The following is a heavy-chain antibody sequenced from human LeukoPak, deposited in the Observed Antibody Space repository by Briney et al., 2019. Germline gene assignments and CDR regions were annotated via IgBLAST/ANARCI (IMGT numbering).Heavy chain of an antibody. Sequence: GRSLTLSCAASGFIFSSYGMHWVRQAAGKGMEWVAAISYDGSNNYYADSVKGRLTIYRDNSKNTLYLQMNSHIAEDTAVSFCAKGRYYYDRSGYLDSWGQGALVTVSS. CDR2: ISYDGSNN. V-gene: IGHV3-30*18. CDR3: AKGRYYYDRSGYLDS. D-gene: IGHD3-22*01. J-gene: IGHJ4*02. CDR1: GFIFSSYG.